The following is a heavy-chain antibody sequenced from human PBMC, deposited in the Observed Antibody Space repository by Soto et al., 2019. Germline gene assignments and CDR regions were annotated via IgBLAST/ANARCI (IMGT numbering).Heavy chain of an antibody. CDR3: ARQGELLNGMDV. CDR2: IDPSDSYT. V-gene: IGHV5-10-1*01. Sequence: PGESLKISCNGSGYSFTIYWISWVRQMPGKGLEWMGRIDPSDSYTNYSPSFQGHVTISADKSISTAYLQWSSLKASDTAMYYCARQGELLNGMDVWGQGTTVTVSS. D-gene: IGHD1-26*01. J-gene: IGHJ6*02. CDR1: GYSFTIYW.